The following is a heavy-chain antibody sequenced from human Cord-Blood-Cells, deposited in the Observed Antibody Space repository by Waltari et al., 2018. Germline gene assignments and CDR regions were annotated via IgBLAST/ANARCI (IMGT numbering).Heavy chain of an antibody. V-gene: IGHV1-46*01. CDR2: INPSGGST. CDR3: ARDSSPYYYGSGSYSDWFDP. D-gene: IGHD3-10*01. CDR1: GYTFTSYY. Sequence: QVQLVQSGAEVKKPGASVKVSCKASGYTFTSYYMHWVRQAPGRGLEWMGIINPSGGSTSYAQKFQGRVTMTRDTSTSTVYMELSSLRSEDTAVYYCARDSSPYYYGSGSYSDWFDPWGQGTLVTVSS. J-gene: IGHJ5*02.